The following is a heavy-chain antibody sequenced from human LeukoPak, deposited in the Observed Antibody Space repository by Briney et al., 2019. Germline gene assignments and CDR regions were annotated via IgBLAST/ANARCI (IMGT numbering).Heavy chain of an antibody. J-gene: IGHJ6*02. CDR2: INSDGSST. D-gene: IGHD3-22*01. CDR3: ASAYDSNGPSWGSYGMDV. CDR1: GFTLSIHW. Sequence: GGSLRLSCAASGFTLSIHWMHWVRQAPGKGLVWVSRINSDGSSTTYADSVRGRFTISRDNAKNTLYLQMNSLTAEDTAVYYCASAYDSNGPSWGSYGMDVWGQGTTVTVSS. V-gene: IGHV3-74*01.